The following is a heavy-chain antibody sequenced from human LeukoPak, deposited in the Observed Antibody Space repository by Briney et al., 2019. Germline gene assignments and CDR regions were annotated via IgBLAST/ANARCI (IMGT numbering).Heavy chain of an antibody. CDR1: GFTFNNAW. Sequence: GGSLRLSCAASGFTFNNAWMTWVRQAPGKGLEWVGRFRIKTDGETTDYAAPVKGRFIISRDDSKNMLYLQINSLQIEDTAVYYCAWEVPEGAIHYWGQGTLVTVSS. D-gene: IGHD1-26*01. V-gene: IGHV3-15*01. J-gene: IGHJ4*02. CDR3: AWEVPEGAIHY. CDR2: FRIKTDGETT.